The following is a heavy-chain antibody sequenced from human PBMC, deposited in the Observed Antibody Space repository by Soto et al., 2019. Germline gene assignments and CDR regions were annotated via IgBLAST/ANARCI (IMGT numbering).Heavy chain of an antibody. D-gene: IGHD1-26*01. V-gene: IGHV3-53*01. CDR1: GFIVSSNY. J-gene: IGHJ3*02. CDR3: ARSSGNNGGNDFDI. Sequence: EVQLVESGGGLIQPGGSLRLSCAASGFIVSSNYMNWVRLAPGKGLEWVSVLYSGGNIYYADSVKGRFIISRDISKNTLYLQMNSLRAEDTAVYYCARSSGNNGGNDFDIWGLGTTVTVSS. CDR2: LYSGGNI.